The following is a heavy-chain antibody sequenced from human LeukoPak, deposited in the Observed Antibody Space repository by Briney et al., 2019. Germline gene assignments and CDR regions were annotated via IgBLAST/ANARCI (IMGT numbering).Heavy chain of an antibody. Sequence: GGSLRLSCAASGFTFSSYEMNWVRQAPGKGLEWVSYISSSGSTIYYADSVKGRFTIYRDNAKNSLYLQMNSLRAEDTAVYYCARPKYDYGDYYGMDVWGKGTTVTVSS. CDR3: ARPKYDYGDYYGMDV. J-gene: IGHJ6*04. V-gene: IGHV3-48*03. CDR2: ISSSGSTI. D-gene: IGHD4-17*01. CDR1: GFTFSSYE.